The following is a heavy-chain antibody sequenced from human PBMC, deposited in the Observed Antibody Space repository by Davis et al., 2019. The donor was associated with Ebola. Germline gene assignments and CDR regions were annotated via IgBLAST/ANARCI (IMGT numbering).Heavy chain of an antibody. CDR3: ARGWLRTGLDI. CDR2: TYYTSKWYN. D-gene: IGHD3/OR15-3a*01. Sequence: HSQTLSLTCAISGDSVSGNSGAWNWLRQSPSRGLEWLGRTYYTSKWYNHYAASVKSRTTINADTSKNEFSLQLNSVTPEDTAVYYCARGWLRTGLDIWGQGTMVIVSS. J-gene: IGHJ3*02. CDR1: GDSVSGNSGA. V-gene: IGHV6-1*01.